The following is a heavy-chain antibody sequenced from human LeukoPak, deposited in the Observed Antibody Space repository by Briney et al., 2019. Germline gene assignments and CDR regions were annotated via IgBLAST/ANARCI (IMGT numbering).Heavy chain of an antibody. CDR1: GYTFTNYY. J-gene: IGHJ4*02. Sequence: AASVKVSCKASGYTFTNYYIHWVRQAPGQGLEWIGIINPSGGSTSYAQKFQGRVTMTGDTSTSTVYMELSSLRSEDTAAYYCARGQGYSYDGYYFDYWGQGTLVTVSS. CDR2: INPSGGST. V-gene: IGHV1-46*01. CDR3: ARGQGYSYDGYYFDY. D-gene: IGHD5-18*01.